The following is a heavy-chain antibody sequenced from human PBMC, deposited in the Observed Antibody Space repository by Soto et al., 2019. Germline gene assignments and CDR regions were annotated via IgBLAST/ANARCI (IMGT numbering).Heavy chain of an antibody. CDR1: GFTFSSYG. Sequence: GGSLRLSCAASGFTFSSYGMHWVRQAPGKGLEWVAVIWYDGSNKYYADSVKGRFTISRDNSKNTLYLQMNSLRAEDTAVYYCARGHYDFWSGYPPATLQQYNWFDPWGQGTLVTVSS. D-gene: IGHD3-3*01. J-gene: IGHJ5*02. V-gene: IGHV3-33*01. CDR2: IWYDGSNK. CDR3: ARGHYDFWSGYPPATLQQYNWFDP.